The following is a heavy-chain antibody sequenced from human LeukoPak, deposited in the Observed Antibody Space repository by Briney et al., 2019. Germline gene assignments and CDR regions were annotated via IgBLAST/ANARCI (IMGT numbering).Heavy chain of an antibody. Sequence: GGSLRLSCAASGCTFSRYWMGWVRQTPGKGLEWVANIKEDGSERYYVDSVKGRFTISRDNSKNSLYLQMNSLRAEDTAVYYCANGSPFQPTVTFHYWGQGTLVTVSS. D-gene: IGHD4-17*01. CDR3: ANGSPFQPTVTFHY. J-gene: IGHJ4*02. V-gene: IGHV3-7*01. CDR1: GCTFSRYW. CDR2: IKEDGSER.